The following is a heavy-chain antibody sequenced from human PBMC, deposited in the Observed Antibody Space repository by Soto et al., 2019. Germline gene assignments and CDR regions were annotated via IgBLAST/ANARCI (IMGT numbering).Heavy chain of an antibody. CDR3: AREGESPIKYGMDV. J-gene: IGHJ6*02. Sequence: SETLSLTCTVSGGSISSGDYYWSWIRQPPGKGLEWIGYIYYSGSTYYNPSLKSRVTISVDTSKNQFSLKLSSVTAADTAVYYCAREGESPIKYGMDVWGQGNPGHRLL. CDR2: IYYSGST. D-gene: IGHD3-10*01. V-gene: IGHV4-30-4*01. CDR1: GGSISSGDYY.